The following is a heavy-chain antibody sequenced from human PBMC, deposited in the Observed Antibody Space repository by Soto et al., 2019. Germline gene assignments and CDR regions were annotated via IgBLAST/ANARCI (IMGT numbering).Heavy chain of an antibody. CDR1: GYRFETYA. Sequence: QVQLVQYGAEVKKPGASVKVSCKSSGYRFETYAMNWVRQAPGQGLEWMGWTSSYNIDTFYADKFQDRVSMTTDTSTGTAYMELRSLSSDDTAVYYCARGHGVIIGAMDVWVQVTAVTVAS. D-gene: IGHD3-3*01. CDR3: ARGHGVIIGAMDV. J-gene: IGHJ6*02. CDR2: TSSYNIDT. V-gene: IGHV1-18*01.